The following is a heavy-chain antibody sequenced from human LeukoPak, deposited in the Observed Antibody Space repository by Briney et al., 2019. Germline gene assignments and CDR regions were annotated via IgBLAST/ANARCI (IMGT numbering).Heavy chain of an antibody. CDR2: ISAYNGNT. CDR3: ARRLLAHYGGNRYDY. Sequence: ASVKVSCKASSYTFTSYGISWVRQAPGQGLEWMGWISAYNGNTNYAQKLQGRVTMTTDTSTSTAYMELRSLRSDDTAVYYCARRLLAHYGGNRYDYWGQGTLVTVSS. D-gene: IGHD4-23*01. V-gene: IGHV1-18*01. CDR1: SYTFTSYG. J-gene: IGHJ4*02.